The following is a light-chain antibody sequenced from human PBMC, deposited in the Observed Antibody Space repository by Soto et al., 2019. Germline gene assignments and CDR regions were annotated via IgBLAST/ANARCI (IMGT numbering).Light chain of an antibody. CDR3: QHYDFVFVT. V-gene: IGKV1-33*01. J-gene: IGKJ5*01. CDR1: QDIRND. CDR2: DTS. Sequence: DIQVTQSPSSLSASVGDRVTITCQTSQDIRNDLNWYQQKPGTAPKLLIYDTSNLQPGVPSRFSGSGSGTHFSLTITSLQPEDLATYYCQHYDFVFVTFGQGTRLEI.